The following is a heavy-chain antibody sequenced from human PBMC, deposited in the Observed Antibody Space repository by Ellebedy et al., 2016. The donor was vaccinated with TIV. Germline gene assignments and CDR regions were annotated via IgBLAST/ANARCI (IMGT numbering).Heavy chain of an antibody. CDR1: GGSFSGYY. J-gene: IGHJ6*03. CDR3: ARGRRDYCSSTSCYSLDYYSYYMDV. D-gene: IGHD2-2*01. CDR2: INHSGST. Sequence: SETLSLXXAVYGGSFSGYYWSWIRQPPGKGLEWIGEINHSGSTNYNPSLKSRVTISVDTSKNQFSLKLSSVTAADTAVYYCARGRRDYCSSTSCYSLDYYSYYMDVWGKGTTVTVSS. V-gene: IGHV4-34*01.